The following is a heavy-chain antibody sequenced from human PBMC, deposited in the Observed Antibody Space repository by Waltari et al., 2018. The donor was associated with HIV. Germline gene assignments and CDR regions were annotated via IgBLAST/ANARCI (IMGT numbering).Heavy chain of an antibody. J-gene: IGHJ2*01. CDR2: VYTSGST. V-gene: IGHV4-61*02. D-gene: IGHD3-10*01. Sequence: QVQLQESGPGLVKPSQTLSLTCTASSGSIPSGNYYWSWIRQPAGKGLEWIGRVYTSGSTNYNPSLKNRVTISIDTSRNQFSLRLSSVAAADTAVYYCARALDYYESGSFPLWFFDVWGRGTLVTVSS. CDR1: SGSIPSGNYY. CDR3: ARALDYYESGSFPLWFFDV.